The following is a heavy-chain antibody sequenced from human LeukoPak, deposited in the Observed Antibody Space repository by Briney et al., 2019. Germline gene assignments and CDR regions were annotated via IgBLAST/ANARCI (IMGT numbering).Heavy chain of an antibody. CDR2: ISGSDGST. CDR3: ARDMDIVETFDY. J-gene: IGHJ4*02. V-gene: IGHV3-23*01. Sequence: GGSLRLSCAASGFTFSSYAMSWVRQAPGKGLEWVSGISGSDGSTNYADSVKGRFTISRENSKNTLYLQMNSLRAEDTAVYYCARDMDIVETFDYWGQGTLVTVSS. D-gene: IGHD2-2*03. CDR1: GFTFSSYA.